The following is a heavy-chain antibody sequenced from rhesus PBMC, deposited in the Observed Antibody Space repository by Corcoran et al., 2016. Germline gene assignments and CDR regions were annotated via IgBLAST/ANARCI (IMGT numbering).Heavy chain of an antibody. CDR3: VKHPTATATFDY. V-gene: IGHV4-80*01. D-gene: IGHD3S6*01. CDR1: GAPISSSW. J-gene: IGHJ4*01. Sequence: QVQLQESGPGLMKPSETLSLTCAVSGAPISSSWWSWIRQSPGRGLEWIGQSNGNSGYTDYNPSLGGRVTLSKDASKSRFSLELNSLTAADTALYWCVKHPTATATFDYWGQGIQVTVSS. CDR2: SNGNSGYT.